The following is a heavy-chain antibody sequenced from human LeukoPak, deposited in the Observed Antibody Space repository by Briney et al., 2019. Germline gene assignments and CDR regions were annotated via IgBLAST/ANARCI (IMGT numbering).Heavy chain of an antibody. J-gene: IGHJ4*02. CDR3: ARRQGCSSTSCPPDS. CDR2: IYPGDPDT. V-gene: IGHV5-51*01. D-gene: IGHD2-2*01. Sequence: GESLKISCRGSGDSFTTYWIGWVRQMPGKGLEWMGIIYPGDPDTRYSPSFQGQVTMSADKSINTAYLQWSSLKASDTAMYYCARRQGCSSTSCPPDSWGQGTLVTVSS. CDR1: GDSFTTYW.